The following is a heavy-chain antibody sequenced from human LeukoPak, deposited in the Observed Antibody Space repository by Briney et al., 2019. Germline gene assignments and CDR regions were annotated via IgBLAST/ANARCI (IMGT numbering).Heavy chain of an antibody. CDR2: ISGSGASA. J-gene: IGHJ1*01. D-gene: IGHD6-19*01. V-gene: IGHV3-23*01. CDR1: GFTFSSYA. Sequence: GGSLRLSCAASGFTFSSYAMSWVRQAPGKGLEWVSVISGSGASAYYADSVRGRFTISRDNSKNTLYLQMNSLRVEDTAVYYCAKDPTVPGTAEYFQHWGQGTLVTVSS. CDR3: AKDPTVPGTAEYFQH.